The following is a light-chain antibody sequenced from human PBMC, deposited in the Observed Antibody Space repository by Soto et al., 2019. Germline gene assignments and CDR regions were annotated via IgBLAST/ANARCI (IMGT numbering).Light chain of an antibody. CDR3: SSFTSSSTNVI. CDR1: SSDVGGYNY. J-gene: IGLJ2*01. Sequence: QSVLTQPASVSGSPGQSITISCTGTSSDVGGYNYVSWYQQHPGKAPKLMIYDVSDRPSGVSNRFSGSKSANTASLTISGHQAEDEADYYCSSFTSSSTNVIFGGGTRLTVL. CDR2: DVS. V-gene: IGLV2-14*03.